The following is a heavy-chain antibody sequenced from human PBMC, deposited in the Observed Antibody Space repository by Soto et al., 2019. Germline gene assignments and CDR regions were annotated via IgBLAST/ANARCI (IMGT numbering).Heavy chain of an antibody. CDR1: GFTFSSYA. CDR3: ARDLNVDIVATLDHQFAY. CDR2: IWGGGSST. V-gene: IGHV3-23*01. Sequence: GGSLRLSCAASGFTFSSYAMSWVRQAPGKGLEWVAAIWGGGSSTYYADSVKGRFTISRDNSKNTLYLQMNSLRAEDTAAYYCARDLNVDIVATLDHQFAYWGQGTLVTVSS. J-gene: IGHJ4*02. D-gene: IGHD5-12*01.